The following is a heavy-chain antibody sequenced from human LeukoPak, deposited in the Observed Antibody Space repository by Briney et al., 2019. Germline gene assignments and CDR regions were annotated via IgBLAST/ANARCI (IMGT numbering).Heavy chain of an antibody. CDR1: GGSISSGDYY. V-gene: IGHV4-30-4*01. Sequence: SQTLSLTCTVSGGSISSGDYYWSWIRQPPGKGLEWTGYIYYSGSTYYNPSLKGRVTISVDTSKNQFSLKLSSVTAADTAVYYCARGGPDILTGYYFFDYWGQGTLVTVSS. CDR3: ARGGPDILTGYYFFDY. CDR2: IYYSGST. J-gene: IGHJ4*02. D-gene: IGHD3-9*01.